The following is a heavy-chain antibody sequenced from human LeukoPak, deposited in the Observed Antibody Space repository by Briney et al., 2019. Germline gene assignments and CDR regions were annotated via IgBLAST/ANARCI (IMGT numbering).Heavy chain of an antibody. CDR2: IYTSGST. CDR3: ARASEGGWYLGSWGRQFDY. Sequence: SETLSLTCTVSGGSISSYYWSWIRQPAGKGLEWIGRIYTSGSTNYNPSLKGRVTMSVDTSKNQFSLKLSSVTAADTAVYYCARASEGGWYLGSWGRQFDYWGQGTLVTVSS. J-gene: IGHJ4*02. V-gene: IGHV4-4*07. CDR1: GGSISSYY. D-gene: IGHD6-19*01.